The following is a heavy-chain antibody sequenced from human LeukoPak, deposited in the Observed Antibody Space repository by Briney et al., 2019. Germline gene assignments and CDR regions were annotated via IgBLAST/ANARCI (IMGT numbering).Heavy chain of an antibody. V-gene: IGHV4-59*11. CDR2: IYYSGST. CDR1: GGSISSRY. J-gene: IGHJ5*02. Sequence: SETLSLTCTVSGGSISSRYWGWIRQPPGKGLEWIGYIYYSGSTNYNPSLKSRVTISVDTSKNQFSLKLSSVTAADTAVYYCARVVVVVPAATHWFDPWGQGTLVTVSS. CDR3: ARVVVVVPAATHWFDP. D-gene: IGHD2-2*01.